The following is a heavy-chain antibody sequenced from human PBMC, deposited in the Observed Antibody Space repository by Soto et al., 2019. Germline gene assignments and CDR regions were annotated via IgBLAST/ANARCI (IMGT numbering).Heavy chain of an antibody. Sequence: ASVKVSCKASGGTFSSYAISWVRQAPGQGLEWMGGIIPIFGTANYAQKFQGRVTITADESTSTAYMELSSLRSEDTAVYYCARGLYSYGYYFDYWGQGTLVTVSS. J-gene: IGHJ4*02. CDR3: ARGLYSYGYYFDY. CDR2: IIPIFGTA. CDR1: GGTFSSYA. V-gene: IGHV1-69*13. D-gene: IGHD5-18*01.